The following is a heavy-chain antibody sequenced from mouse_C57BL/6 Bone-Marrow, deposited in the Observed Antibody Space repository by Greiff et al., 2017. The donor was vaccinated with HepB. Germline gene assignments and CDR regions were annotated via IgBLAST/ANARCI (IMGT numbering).Heavy chain of an antibody. Sequence: DVKLVESGPGMVKPSQSLSLTCTVTGYSITSGYDWHWIRHFPGNKLEWMGYISYSGSTNYNPSLKSRISITHDTSKNHFFLKLNSVTTEDTATYYCAIDSSGYGYYAMDYWGQGTSVTVSS. CDR2: ISYSGST. CDR3: AIDSSGYGYYAMDY. CDR1: GYSITSGYD. V-gene: IGHV3-1*01. J-gene: IGHJ4*01. D-gene: IGHD3-2*02.